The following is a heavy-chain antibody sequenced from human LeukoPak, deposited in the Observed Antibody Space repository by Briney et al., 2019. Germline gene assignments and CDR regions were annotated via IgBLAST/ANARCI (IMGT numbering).Heavy chain of an antibody. D-gene: IGHD1-14*01. CDR3: AREGDGKGAFDI. J-gene: IGHJ3*02. Sequence: PSETLSLTCAVYGGSFSGYYWSWIRQPPGKGLEWIGEINHSGSTNYNPSLKSRVTISVDTSKNQFSLKLSSVTAADTAVYYCAREGDGKGAFDIWGQGTMVTVSS. CDR1: GGSFSGYY. CDR2: INHSGST. V-gene: IGHV4-34*01.